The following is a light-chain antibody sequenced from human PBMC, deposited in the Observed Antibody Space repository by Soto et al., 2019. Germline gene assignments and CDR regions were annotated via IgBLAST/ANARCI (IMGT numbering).Light chain of an antibody. CDR2: EVS. Sequence: QSALTQPASVSGSPGQSITISCTGTSSDVGGYNYVSWYQQHPGKAPKLMIYEVSNRPSGVSNRFSGSKFGNTASLTISGLQAADEADYYCSSYTSSSTPYVFGTGTKLTVL. CDR1: SSDVGGYNY. V-gene: IGLV2-14*01. CDR3: SSYTSSSTPYV. J-gene: IGLJ1*01.